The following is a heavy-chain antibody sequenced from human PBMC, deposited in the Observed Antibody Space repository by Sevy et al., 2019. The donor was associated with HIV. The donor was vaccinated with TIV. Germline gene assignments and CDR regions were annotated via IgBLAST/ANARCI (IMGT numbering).Heavy chain of an antibody. CDR3: AGGPQGSLQYALDY. CDR1: GFAVSNNY. D-gene: IGHD1-1*01. J-gene: IGHJ4*02. V-gene: IGHV3-66*01. CDR2: IYSGGPT. Sequence: GGSLRLSCAASGFAVSNNYMTWVRQAPGTGLEWVSMIYSGGPTYYADSVRGRFTISRDNSKNTLYLQMNSLRVDDTAVYFCAGGPQGSLQYALDYWGQGTLVTVSS.